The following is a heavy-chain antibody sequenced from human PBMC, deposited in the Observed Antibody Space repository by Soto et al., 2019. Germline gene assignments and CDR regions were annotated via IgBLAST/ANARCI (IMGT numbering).Heavy chain of an antibody. J-gene: IGHJ1*01. CDR2: ISYDGSNK. D-gene: IGHD3-22*01. V-gene: IGHV3-30*18. CDR1: GFTFSSYG. CDR3: AKGNYYDSSGYPVID. Sequence: LRLSCAASGFTFSSYGMHWVRQAPGKGLEWVAVISYDGSNKYYADSVKGRFTISRDNSKNTLYLQMNSLRAEDTAVYYCAKGNYYDSSGYPVIDWGQGTLVTVSS.